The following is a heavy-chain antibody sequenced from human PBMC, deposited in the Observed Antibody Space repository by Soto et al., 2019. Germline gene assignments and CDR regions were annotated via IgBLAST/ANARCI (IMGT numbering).Heavy chain of an antibody. CDR3: ARESFSASPNFFDY. CDR2: IGLSGDTI. J-gene: IGHJ4*02. Sequence: GGSLRLSCAVSGFSFSNYEMNWVRQAPGKGLEWIAYIGLSGDTIYYADSVKGRFTISRDHAKNSLELQMNSLRADDTALYYCARESFSASPNFFDYWGRGTQVTVSS. V-gene: IGHV3-48*03. D-gene: IGHD3-16*01. CDR1: GFSFSNYE.